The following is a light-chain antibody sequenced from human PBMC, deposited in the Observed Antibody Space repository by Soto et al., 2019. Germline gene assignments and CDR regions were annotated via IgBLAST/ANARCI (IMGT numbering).Light chain of an antibody. V-gene: IGLV6-57*04. Sequence: NFMLTQPHSVSESPGKTVTISCTRSSGSIASNYVQWYQQRPGSAPTTVIYEDNQRPSGVPDRFSGSIDSSSNSASLTISGLKTEDEADYYCQSYDSSNLSEVFGGGTKLTVL. J-gene: IGLJ2*01. CDR1: SGSIASNY. CDR3: QSYDSSNLSEV. CDR2: EDN.